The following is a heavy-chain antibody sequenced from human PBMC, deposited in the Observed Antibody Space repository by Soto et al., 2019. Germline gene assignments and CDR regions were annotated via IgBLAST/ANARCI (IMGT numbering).Heavy chain of an antibody. CDR3: ARGEQYRGKIFDY. D-gene: IGHD1-26*01. CDR2: TYYRSKWYY. V-gene: IGHV6-1*01. J-gene: IGHJ4*01. CDR1: GDSVSSNSAG. Sequence: SQTLSLTCAITGDSVSSNSAGWSWVRQSPSRGLEWLGRTYYRSKWYYEYAVSVRGRITINPDTSENQYSLQLNTLTPEDTAVYFCARGEQYRGKIFDYWLQGKLVTVSS.